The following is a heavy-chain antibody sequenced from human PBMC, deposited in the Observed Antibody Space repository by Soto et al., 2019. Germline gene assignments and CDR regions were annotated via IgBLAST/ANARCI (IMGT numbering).Heavy chain of an antibody. CDR1: GGPINSYY. CDR3: AREDDGGDRDYYGLDV. V-gene: IGHV4-59*12. CDR2: IYYSGSV. D-gene: IGHD2-21*02. J-gene: IGHJ6*02. Sequence: PSETLSLTCTVSGGPINSYYWSWIRQPPGKGLEWIGYIYYSGSVNYNPSLQSRLTISVDTSKNLFSLKLSSVTAADTAVYFCAREDDGGDRDYYGLDVWGQGTTVNVSS.